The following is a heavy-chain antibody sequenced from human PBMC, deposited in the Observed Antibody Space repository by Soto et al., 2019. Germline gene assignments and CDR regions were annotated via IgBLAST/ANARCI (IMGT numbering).Heavy chain of an antibody. D-gene: IGHD3-10*01. CDR2: CDPEDGET. V-gene: IGHV1-24*01. J-gene: IGHJ6*02. CDR3: STRSPANYYYGVDV. Sequence: QVQLIQSGAEVKKPGASVKVSCTVSGYIVTKLSMHWVRQAPGKGLEWLGGCDPEDGETVYAQNFQGRVTMTEDRSSASAFLELSSLTSEDTAVYYCSTRSPANYYYGVDVWGQGTTVTVSS. CDR1: GYIVTKLS.